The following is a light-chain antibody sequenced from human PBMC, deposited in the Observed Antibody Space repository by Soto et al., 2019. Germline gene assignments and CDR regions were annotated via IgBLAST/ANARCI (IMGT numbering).Light chain of an antibody. J-gene: IGKJ1*01. CDR2: GAS. Sequence: EVVLTQSPGTLSLSPGERATLSCRASQSVAKNYLVWYQQKPGQAPRLLIYGASSRATGIPDRFSGSGSGTDFTLTISRLEPEDFAVYYCQQYGSSPGTFGQGTKVDIK. V-gene: IGKV3-20*01. CDR3: QQYGSSPGT. CDR1: QSVAKNY.